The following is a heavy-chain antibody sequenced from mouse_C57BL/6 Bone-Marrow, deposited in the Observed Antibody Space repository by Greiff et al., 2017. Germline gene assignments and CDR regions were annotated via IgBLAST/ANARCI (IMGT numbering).Heavy chain of an antibody. CDR1: GYTFTSYW. J-gene: IGHJ1*03. V-gene: IGHV1-61*01. CDR2: FYPSDSDP. CDR3: AREKDYNNCYWCFDV. Sequence: QVQLQQPGAELVRPGSSVTLSCKASGYTFTSYWMDWVKQRPGQGLEWIGNFYPSDSDPPYTQKFKDKATLTAAKSSRTAYMQLSRLTSEDSAVYYCAREKDYNNCYWCFDVGGTGTTGTVSS. D-gene: IGHD2-5*01.